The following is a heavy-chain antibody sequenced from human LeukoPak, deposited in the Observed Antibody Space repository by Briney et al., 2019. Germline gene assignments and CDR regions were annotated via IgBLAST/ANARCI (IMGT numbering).Heavy chain of an antibody. CDR1: GFTFSSYG. Sequence: GGSLRLSCAASGFTFSSYGMHWVRQAPGKGLEWVAYIQYDGSNQQYADSVKGRFSISRDSSKNILNLQMNSLRGDDTAVYYCAKDRCSNGIGCYYYYMDVWGKGTTVTIYS. V-gene: IGHV3-30*02. D-gene: IGHD2-8*01. CDR2: IQYDGSNQ. CDR3: AKDRCSNGIGCYYYYMDV. J-gene: IGHJ6*03.